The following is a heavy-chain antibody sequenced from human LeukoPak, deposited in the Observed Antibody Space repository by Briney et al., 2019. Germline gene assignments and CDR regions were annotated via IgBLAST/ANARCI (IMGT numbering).Heavy chain of an antibody. Sequence: PGGSLRLSCVASGFTFSTYNMHRVRQAPGKGLEWVSTISSTSDSYEYYANSVKGRFTISRDNAKNSLYLQMNSLRAEDTAVYYCAKEVGITMIEPFDYWGQGTLVTVSS. J-gene: IGHJ4*02. D-gene: IGHD3-22*01. V-gene: IGHV3-21*04. CDR1: GFTFSTYN. CDR2: ISSTSDSYE. CDR3: AKEVGITMIEPFDY.